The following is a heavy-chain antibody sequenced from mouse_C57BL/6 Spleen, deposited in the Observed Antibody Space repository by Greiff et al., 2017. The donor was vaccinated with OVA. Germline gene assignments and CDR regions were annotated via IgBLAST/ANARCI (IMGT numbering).Heavy chain of an antibody. CDR3: ASGTGFSFDY. Sequence: QVQLQQSGPELVKPGASVKISCKASGYALSSSWMNWVKQRPGKGLEWIGRIYPGDGDTNYNGKFKGKATLTADKSSSTAYMQLSSLTSEDSAVYFCASGTGFSFDYWGQGTTLTVSS. CDR2: IYPGDGDT. CDR1: GYALSSSW. D-gene: IGHD4-1*01. V-gene: IGHV1-82*01. J-gene: IGHJ2*01.